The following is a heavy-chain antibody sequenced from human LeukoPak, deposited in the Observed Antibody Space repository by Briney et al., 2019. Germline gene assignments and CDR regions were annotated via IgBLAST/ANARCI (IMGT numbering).Heavy chain of an antibody. J-gene: IGHJ4*02. V-gene: IGHV4-34*01. Sequence: PSETLSLTCAVYGGSFSGYYWSWIRQPPGKGLEWIGEINHSGSTNYNPSLKSRVTISVDTSKNQFSLKLSSVTAADTAVYYCASDYGGNSAYWGQGTLVTVSS. CDR3: ASDYGGNSAY. CDR1: GGSFSGYY. D-gene: IGHD4-23*01. CDR2: INHSGST.